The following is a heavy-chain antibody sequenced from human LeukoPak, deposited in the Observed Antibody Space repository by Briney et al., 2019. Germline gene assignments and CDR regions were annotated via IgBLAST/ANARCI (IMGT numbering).Heavy chain of an antibody. Sequence: GGSLRLSCAASGYTFNKYAINWVRQAPGKGLEWVSGISGSGGSTYYADPVKGRFTISRDNSKNTVYLQMNSLRAEDTAVYYCAKGDYVDYWGQGTVVIVSS. CDR2: ISGSGGST. CDR1: GYTFNKYA. J-gene: IGHJ4*02. V-gene: IGHV3-23*01. CDR3: AKGDYVDY.